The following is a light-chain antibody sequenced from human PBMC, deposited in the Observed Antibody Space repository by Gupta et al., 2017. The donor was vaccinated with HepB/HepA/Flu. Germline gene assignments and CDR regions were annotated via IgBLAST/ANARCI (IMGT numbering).Light chain of an antibody. V-gene: IGKV3-20*01. Sequence: EIVLTQSPGTLSLSPGERATLSCRASQSVSSSYLAWYQHKPGQAPRLLIYGASSRATGIPDRFSGSGSGTDFTLTISRLEPEDFAVYYCQQYGSSPPRTFGGGTKVEIK. CDR1: QSVSSSY. J-gene: IGKJ4*01. CDR2: GAS. CDR3: QQYGSSPPRT.